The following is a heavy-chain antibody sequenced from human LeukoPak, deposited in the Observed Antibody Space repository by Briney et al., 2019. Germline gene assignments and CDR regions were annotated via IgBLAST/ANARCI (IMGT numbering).Heavy chain of an antibody. CDR3: ARDGHPVEN. J-gene: IGHJ4*02. CDR2: IIPIFGTA. V-gene: IGHV1-69*01. CDR1: GFTFSSYA. D-gene: IGHD5-24*01. Sequence: PGGSLRLSCAASGFTFSSYAISWVRQAPGQGLEWMGGIIPIFGTANYAQKFQGRVTITADESTSTAYMELSSLRSEGTAVYYCARDGHPVENWGQGTLVTVSS.